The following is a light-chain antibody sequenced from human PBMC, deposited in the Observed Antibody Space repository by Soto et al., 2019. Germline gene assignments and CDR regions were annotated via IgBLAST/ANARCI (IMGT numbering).Light chain of an antibody. Sequence: QSALTQPRSVSGSPGQSVTISCTGTSSDVGDYNYVSWYQQHPGKAPKLFIYAVNMRPSGVPDRFSGAKSGHTASLTISGSQDEDEADYYCCSYAGSYIWVFGGGTKLTVL. CDR1: SSDVGDYNY. CDR2: AVN. V-gene: IGLV2-11*01. CDR3: CSYAGSYIWV. J-gene: IGLJ3*02.